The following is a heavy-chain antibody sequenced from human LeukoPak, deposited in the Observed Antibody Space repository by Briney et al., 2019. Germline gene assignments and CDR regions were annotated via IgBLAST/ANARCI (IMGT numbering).Heavy chain of an antibody. CDR2: INHSGST. CDR3: ARPGYSSSWYYYYGMDV. J-gene: IGHJ6*02. CDR1: GGSFSGYY. Sequence: SETLSLTCAVYGGSFSGYYWSWIRQPPGKGLEWIGEINHSGSTNYNPSLKSRVTISVDTSKNQFSLKLSSVTAADTAVYYCARPGYSSSWYYYYGMDVWGQGTTVTVSS. V-gene: IGHV4-34*01. D-gene: IGHD6-13*01.